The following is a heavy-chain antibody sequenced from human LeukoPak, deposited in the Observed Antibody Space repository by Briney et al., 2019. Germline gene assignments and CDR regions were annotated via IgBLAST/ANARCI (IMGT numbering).Heavy chain of an antibody. CDR1: GGSISSYY. CDR3: ARVGHTAMAD. V-gene: IGHV4-59*01. D-gene: IGHD5-18*01. CDR2: IYYSGST. Sequence: SETLSLTCTVSGGSISSYYWSWIRQPPGKGLEWIGYIYYSGSTNHNPSLKSRVTISVDTSKNQFSLKLSSVTAADTAVYYCARVGHTAMADWGQGTLVTVSS. J-gene: IGHJ4*02.